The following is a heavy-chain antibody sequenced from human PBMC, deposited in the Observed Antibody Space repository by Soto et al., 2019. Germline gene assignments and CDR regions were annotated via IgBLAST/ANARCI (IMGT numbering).Heavy chain of an antibody. CDR3: ARGENLNWFDP. J-gene: IGHJ5*02. CDR1: GYTIDNHG. Sequence: ASVKVSWKASGYTIDNHGITLVRQDPGQGLEWMGWINTYNGDTNSAQNLQARVTLTTDTSTATAYIEVRGLRLDDTATYYCARGENLNWFDPWGQGTLVTVSS. CDR2: INTYNGDT. V-gene: IGHV1-18*01.